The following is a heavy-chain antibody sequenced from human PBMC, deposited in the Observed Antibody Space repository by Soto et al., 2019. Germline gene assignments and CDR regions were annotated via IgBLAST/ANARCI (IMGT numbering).Heavy chain of an antibody. D-gene: IGHD2-2*01. J-gene: IGHJ5*02. V-gene: IGHV4-59*01. CDR3: ARDQTYCSSTSCYNWFDP. CDR1: GGSISSYY. Sequence: SETLSLTCTVSGGSISSYYWSWIRQPPGKGLEWIGYIYYSGSTNYNPSLKSRVTISVDTSKNQFSLKLSSVTAADTAVYYCARDQTYCSSTSCYNWFDPWGQGTLVTVSS. CDR2: IYYSGST.